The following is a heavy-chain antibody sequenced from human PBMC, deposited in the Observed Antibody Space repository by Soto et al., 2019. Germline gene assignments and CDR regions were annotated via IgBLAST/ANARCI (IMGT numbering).Heavy chain of an antibody. V-gene: IGHV4-61*01. CDR2: IYYTGST. J-gene: IGHJ6*02. Sequence: QVQLQESGPGLVKPSETLSLTCTVSGGSVSSESHYWSWIRQTPGKGLEWIGYIYYTGSTNYNPSLKGRVTMSVYTSRDQVSLRLRSVTRADTAVYYCARDQYDFRSGSYYYAMEVWGPGTKVTGSS. CDR1: GGSVSSESHY. CDR3: ARDQYDFRSGSYYYAMEV. D-gene: IGHD3-3*01.